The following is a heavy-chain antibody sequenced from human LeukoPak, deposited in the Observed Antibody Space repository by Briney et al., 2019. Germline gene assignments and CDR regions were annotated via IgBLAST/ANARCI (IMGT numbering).Heavy chain of an antibody. CDR2: IRYDGSNK. D-gene: IGHD3-10*01. Sequence: GGSLRLSCAASGFTFSSYGMYWVRQAPGKGLEWVAFIRYDGSNKYYADSVKGRFTISRDNSKNTLYLQMNSLRAEDTALYYCAKDRPHRIITMVRGDPYYYGMDVWGQGTTVTVSS. V-gene: IGHV3-30*02. CDR3: AKDRPHRIITMVRGDPYYYGMDV. CDR1: GFTFSSYG. J-gene: IGHJ6*02.